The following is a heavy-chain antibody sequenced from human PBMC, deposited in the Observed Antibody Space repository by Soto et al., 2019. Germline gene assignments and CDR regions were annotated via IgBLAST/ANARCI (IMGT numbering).Heavy chain of an antibody. V-gene: IGHV3-48*03. CDR2: IRSSGSTI. J-gene: IGHJ4*02. CDR1: GFTFSSYE. D-gene: IGHD3-10*01. Sequence: QPGGSLRLSCAASGFTFSSYEMNWVRQAPGKGLEWVSYIRSSGSTIYYADSVKGRFTISRDNAKNSLYLQMNSLRAEDTAVYYCASGYYGSGSYLCWGQGTLVTVSS. CDR3: ASGYYGSGSYLC.